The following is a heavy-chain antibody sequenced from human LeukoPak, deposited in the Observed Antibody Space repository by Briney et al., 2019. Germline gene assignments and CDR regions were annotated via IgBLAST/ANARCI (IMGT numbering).Heavy chain of an antibody. CDR2: ISSSSSYI. Sequence: PGGSLRLSCAASGFTFSSYSMNWVRQAPGKGLEWVSSISSSSSYIYYADSVKGRFTISRDNAKNSLYLQMNSLRAEDTAVYYCARVDSSGTYPSSIDYWGQGTLVTVSS. CDR3: ARVDSSGTYPSSIDY. V-gene: IGHV3-21*01. CDR1: GFTFSSYS. D-gene: IGHD6-19*01. J-gene: IGHJ4*02.